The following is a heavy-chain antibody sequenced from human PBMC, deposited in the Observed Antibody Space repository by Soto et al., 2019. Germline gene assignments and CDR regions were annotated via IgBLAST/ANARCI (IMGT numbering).Heavy chain of an antibody. CDR1: GFTFSSYS. Sequence: PGGSLRLSCAASGFTFSSYSMNWVRQAPGKGLEWVSSISSSSSYIYYADSVKGRFTISRDNAKNSLYLQMNSLRAEDTAVYYCARDLTPTTVTYDYWGQGTLVTVSS. J-gene: IGHJ4*02. D-gene: IGHD4-17*01. V-gene: IGHV3-21*01. CDR2: ISSSSSYI. CDR3: ARDLTPTTVTYDY.